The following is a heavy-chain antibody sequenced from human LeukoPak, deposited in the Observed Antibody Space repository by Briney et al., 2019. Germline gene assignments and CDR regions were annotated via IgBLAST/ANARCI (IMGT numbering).Heavy chain of an antibody. J-gene: IGHJ4*02. V-gene: IGHV3-21*01. D-gene: IGHD6-13*01. CDR1: GFTFSTYS. CDR3: ARGKTSSQPYDLDY. Sequence: GESLRLSCAASGFTFSTYSMNWVRQAPGKGLEWVSSISSSSSYIYYADSVKGRFTISRDNAKNSLYLQMNSLRAEDTAVYYCARGKTSSQPYDLDYWGQGTLVTVSS. CDR2: ISSSSSYI.